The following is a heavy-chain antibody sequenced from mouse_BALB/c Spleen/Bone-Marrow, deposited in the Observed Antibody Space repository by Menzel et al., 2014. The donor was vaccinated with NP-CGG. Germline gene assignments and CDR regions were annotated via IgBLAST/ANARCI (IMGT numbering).Heavy chain of an antibody. J-gene: IGHJ3*01. CDR3: ARLAVGRAWFAS. D-gene: IGHD4-1*01. CDR1: GFNIRDTY. V-gene: IGHV14-3*02. CDR2: IDPANGNT. Sequence: EVKLMESGAEFVKPGASVKLSCTASGFNIRDTYMHWVKQRPEQGLEWIGRIDPANGNTKYDPKFQGKATITADTSSNTAYLQLSSLTSEDTAVYYCARLAVGRAWFASGAKGLWSLSLQ.